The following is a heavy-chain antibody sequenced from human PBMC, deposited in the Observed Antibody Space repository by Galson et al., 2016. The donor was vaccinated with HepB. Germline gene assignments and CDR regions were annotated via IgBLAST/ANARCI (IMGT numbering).Heavy chain of an antibody. Sequence: TLSLTCTVSGGSISSGTYHWSWIRQHPEKGLEWVGFIYYSGRTYYNPSLKSRVTMSVDTSNNHFSLRLNSVTAADTAVYYCAREAITKVRGVIISNGMDVWGQGTTVIVSS. CDR3: AREAITKVRGVIISNGMDV. J-gene: IGHJ6*02. CDR2: IYYSGRT. CDR1: GGSISSGTYH. D-gene: IGHD3-10*01. V-gene: IGHV4-31*03.